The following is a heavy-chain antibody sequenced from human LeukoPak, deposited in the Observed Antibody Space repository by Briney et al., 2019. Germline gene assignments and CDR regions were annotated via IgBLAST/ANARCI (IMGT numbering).Heavy chain of an antibody. Sequence: GRSLRLSCAASGFTFSSYAMHWVRQAPGKGLEWVAVISYDGSNKYYADSVKGRFTISRDNSKNTLYLQMNSLRAEDTAVYCCARDPDCSGGSCYSGYLDYWGQGTLVTVSS. D-gene: IGHD2-15*01. CDR3: ARDPDCSGGSCYSGYLDY. V-gene: IGHV3-30-3*01. J-gene: IGHJ4*02. CDR2: ISYDGSNK. CDR1: GFTFSSYA.